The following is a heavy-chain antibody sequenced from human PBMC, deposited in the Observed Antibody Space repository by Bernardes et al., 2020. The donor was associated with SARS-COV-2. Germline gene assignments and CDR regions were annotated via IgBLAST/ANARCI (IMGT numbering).Heavy chain of an antibody. CDR2: INAVNGDT. D-gene: IGHD3-22*01. Sequence: ASVKVSCKASGYTFSSYTMNWVRQAPGQGLEWMGWINAVNGDTKYAQKFQGRVTFTRDTSATTAYLELSSLRSEDTAVYYCARGKAVGGMSRIAMMVVVPGAADYWGQGTLVTVSS. CDR3: ARGKAVGGMSRIAMMVVVPGAADY. CDR1: GYTFSSYT. V-gene: IGHV1-3*01. J-gene: IGHJ4*02.